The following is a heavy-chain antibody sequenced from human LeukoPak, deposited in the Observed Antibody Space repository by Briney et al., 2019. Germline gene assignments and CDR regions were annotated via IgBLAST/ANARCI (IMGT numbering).Heavy chain of an antibody. CDR3: ASLAAAGHFDY. V-gene: IGHV1-46*01. J-gene: IGHJ4*02. CDR2: INPSGGST. Sequence: ASVKVSCKASGYTFTGYYMHWVRQAPGQGLEWMGIINPSGGSTSYAQKFQGRVTMTRDTSTSTVYMELSSLRSEDTAVYYCASLAAAGHFDYWGQGTLVTVSS. D-gene: IGHD6-13*01. CDR1: GYTFTGYY.